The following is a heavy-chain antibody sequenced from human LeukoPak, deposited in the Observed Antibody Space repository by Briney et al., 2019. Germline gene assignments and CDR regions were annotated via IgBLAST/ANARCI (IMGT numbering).Heavy chain of an antibody. V-gene: IGHV1-18*04. CDR1: GYTFTSYG. J-gene: IGHJ3*02. Sequence: ASVKVSCKASGYTFTSYGISWVRQAPGQGLEWMGWISAYNGNTNYAQKLQGRVTMTTDTSTSTACMELRSLRSDDTAVYYCARGADCSSTSCYGPEWAFDIWGQGTMVTVSS. CDR3: ARGADCSSTSCYGPEWAFDI. CDR2: ISAYNGNT. D-gene: IGHD2-2*01.